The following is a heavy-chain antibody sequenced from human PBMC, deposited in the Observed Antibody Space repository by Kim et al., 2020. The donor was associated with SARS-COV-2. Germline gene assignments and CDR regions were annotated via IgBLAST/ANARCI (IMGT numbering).Heavy chain of an antibody. V-gene: IGHV5-10-1*01. D-gene: IGHD3-10*01. CDR1: GYSFTSYW. CDR2: IDPSDSYT. CDR3: ARLGSGSYSQYYYYGMDV. J-gene: IGHJ6*02. Sequence: GESLKISCKGSGYSFTSYWISWVRQMPGKGLEWMGRIDPSDSYTDYSPSFQGHVTISADKSISTAYLQWSSLKVSDTAMYYCARLGSGSYSQYYYYGMDVWGQGTTVTVSS.